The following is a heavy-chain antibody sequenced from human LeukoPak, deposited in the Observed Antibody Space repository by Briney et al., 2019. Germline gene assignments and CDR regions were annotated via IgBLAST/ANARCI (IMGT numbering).Heavy chain of an antibody. D-gene: IGHD3-10*01. Sequence: ASVKVSCKASGYTFTSYGISWVRQAPGQGLEWMGWISAYNGNTNYAQTLQGRGTMTTDTSTSTAYMELRRLRSEDKAVYYGARVRRTSDYGSGSDRIDVWGKETMVTVSS. CDR2: ISAYNGNT. J-gene: IGHJ3*01. CDR1: GYTFTSYG. V-gene: IGHV1-18*01. CDR3: ARVRRTSDYGSGSDRIDV.